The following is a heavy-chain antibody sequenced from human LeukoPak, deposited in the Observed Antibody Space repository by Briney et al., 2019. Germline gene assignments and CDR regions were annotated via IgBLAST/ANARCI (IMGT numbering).Heavy chain of an antibody. CDR3: AGGLYCGGDCSYAFDY. V-gene: IGHV4-39*07. D-gene: IGHD2-21*02. J-gene: IGHJ4*02. CDR1: GGSISSSSYY. Sequence: LETLSLTCTVSGGSISSSSYYWGWIRQPPGKGLEWIGSIYYSGSTYYNPSLKSRVTISVDTSKNQFSLKLSSVTAADTAVYYCAGGLYCGGDCSYAFDYWGQGTLVTVSS. CDR2: IYYSGST.